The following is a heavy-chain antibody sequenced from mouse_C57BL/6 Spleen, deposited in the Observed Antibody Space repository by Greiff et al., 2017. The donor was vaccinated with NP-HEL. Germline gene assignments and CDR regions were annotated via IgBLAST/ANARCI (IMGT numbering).Heavy chain of an antibody. V-gene: IGHV1-82*01. D-gene: IGHD2-12*01. Sequence: QVQLKESGPELVKPGASVKISCKASGYAFSSSWMNWVKQRPGKGLEWIGRIYPGDGDTNYNGKFKGKATLTADKSSSTAYMQLSSLTSEDSAVYFCARWHYSGFDDWGQGTTLTVSS. J-gene: IGHJ2*01. CDR2: IYPGDGDT. CDR1: GYAFSSSW. CDR3: ARWHYSGFDD.